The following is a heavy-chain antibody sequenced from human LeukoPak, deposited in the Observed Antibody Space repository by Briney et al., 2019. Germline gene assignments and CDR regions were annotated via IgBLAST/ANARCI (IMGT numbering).Heavy chain of an antibody. CDR2: ISIGGDTR. CDR1: GFRFSNYE. CDR3: ASLWELTMA. Sequence: GESLKLSCAASGFRFSNYEIDWVRQAPGKGLEWVSYISIGGDTRHYADSVKGRFTISRDNAKNSVYLQMNSLRAEDTAVYFCASLWELTMAWGQGTLVTVSS. D-gene: IGHD3-16*01. V-gene: IGHV3-48*03. J-gene: IGHJ5*02.